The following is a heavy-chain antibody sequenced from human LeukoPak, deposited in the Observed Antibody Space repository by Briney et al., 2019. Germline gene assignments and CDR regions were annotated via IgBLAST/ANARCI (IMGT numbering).Heavy chain of an antibody. D-gene: IGHD4-11*01. CDR1: GYSFTSYW. Sequence: GESLKISCSGSGYSFTSYWISWVRQMPGKGLEWMGRIDPSDSYTNYSPSFQGHVTISADKSIGTAYLQWSSLKASDTAMYYCARHARRTVQKYFDYWGQGTLVTVSS. CDR3: ARHARRTVQKYFDY. CDR2: IDPSDSYT. V-gene: IGHV5-10-1*01. J-gene: IGHJ4*02.